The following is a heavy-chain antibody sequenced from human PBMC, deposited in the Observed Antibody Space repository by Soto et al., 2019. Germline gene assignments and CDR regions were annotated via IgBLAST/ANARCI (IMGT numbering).Heavy chain of an antibody. J-gene: IGHJ4*02. CDR3: ARVRHDSSGYYFDY. CDR2: INHSGST. D-gene: IGHD3-22*01. CDR1: GGSFSGYY. Sequence: SETLSLTCAVYGGSFSGYYWSWIRQPPGKGLEWIGEINHSGSTNYNPSLRSRVTISLDTSKNQFSLNLSSVTAADTAVYYCARVRHDSSGYYFDYWGQGTLVTVSS. V-gene: IGHV4-34*01.